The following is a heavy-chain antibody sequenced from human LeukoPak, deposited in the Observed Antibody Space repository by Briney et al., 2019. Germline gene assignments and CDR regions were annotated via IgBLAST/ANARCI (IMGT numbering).Heavy chain of an antibody. Sequence: GGSLRLSCTASGFTFGDYVMSWVRQAPGKGLEWVGFIRSKAYGGTTEYAASVKGRFTISRDDSKNIAYLQMNSLKTEDTAVYYCTGATLGGFYYYFYMDVWGKGTTVTVSS. V-gene: IGHV3-49*04. D-gene: IGHD3-16*01. CDR3: TGATLGGFYYYFYMDV. J-gene: IGHJ6*03. CDR1: GFTFGDYV. CDR2: IRSKAYGGTT.